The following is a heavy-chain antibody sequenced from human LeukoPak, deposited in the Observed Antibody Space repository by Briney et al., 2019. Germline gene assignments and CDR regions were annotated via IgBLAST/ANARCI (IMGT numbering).Heavy chain of an antibody. V-gene: IGHV3-74*01. J-gene: IGHJ4*02. CDR3: ATKQWLAPPPDS. CDR1: GFTFSKYW. D-gene: IGHD6-19*01. Sequence: PGGSLRLSCAASGFTFSKYWMLWVRQAPGKGLDSVSRINTDGTATTYADSVKGRFTVSRDNADNTMFLQMNSVRDEDTAVYYCATKQWLAPPPDSWGQGTPVTVSS. CDR2: INTDGTAT.